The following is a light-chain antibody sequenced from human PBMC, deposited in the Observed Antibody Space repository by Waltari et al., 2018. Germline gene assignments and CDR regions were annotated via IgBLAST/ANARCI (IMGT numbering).Light chain of an antibody. CDR2: RNT. CDR3: AAWDDSLSGPWV. CDR1: SSNIGSNY. Sequence: QSVLTPQPSASGTPGQRVTISCSGSSSNIGSNYVYWYQQLPGTAPELLIYRNTQRRSGVPDRFSGSKSGTSASLAISGLRSEDEADYYCAAWDDSLSGPWVFGGGTKLTVL. J-gene: IGLJ3*02. V-gene: IGLV1-47*01.